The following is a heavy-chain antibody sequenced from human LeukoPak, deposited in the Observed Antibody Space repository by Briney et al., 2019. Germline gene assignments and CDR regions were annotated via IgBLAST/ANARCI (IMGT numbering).Heavy chain of an antibody. D-gene: IGHD2-2*01. Sequence: SVKVSCKASGGTSSSYAISWVRQAPGQGLEWMGGIIPIFGTANYAQKFQGRVTITADESTSTAYMELSSLRSGDTAVYYCARALGYCSSTSCRRGPYYYYGMDVWGQGTTVTVSS. CDR2: IIPIFGTA. J-gene: IGHJ6*02. CDR3: ARALGYCSSTSCRRGPYYYYGMDV. CDR1: GGTSSSYA. V-gene: IGHV1-69*13.